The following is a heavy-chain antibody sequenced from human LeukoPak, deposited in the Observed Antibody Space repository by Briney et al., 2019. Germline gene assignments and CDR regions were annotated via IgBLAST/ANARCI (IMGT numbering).Heavy chain of an antibody. CDR3: ARDLAAAGPKADY. J-gene: IGHJ4*02. CDR2: INPNSGGT. V-gene: IGHV1-2*02. Sequence: XSVKVSCKASGYTFTGYYMHWVRQAPGQGLEWMGWINPNSGGTNYAQKFQGRVTMTRDTSISTAYMELSRLRSDDTAVYYCARDLAAAGPKADYWGQGTLVTVSS. CDR1: GYTFTGYY. D-gene: IGHD6-13*01.